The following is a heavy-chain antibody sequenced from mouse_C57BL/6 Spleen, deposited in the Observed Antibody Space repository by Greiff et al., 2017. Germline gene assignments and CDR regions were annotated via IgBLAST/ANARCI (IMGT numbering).Heavy chain of an antibody. J-gene: IGHJ4*01. CDR3: ARKGIYYDYPGAMDY. V-gene: IGHV1-81*01. Sequence: QVQLQQSGAELARPGASVKLSCKASGYTFTSYGISWVKQRTGQGLEWIGEIYPRSGNTYYNEKFKGKATLTADKYSSTAYMELRSLTSEDSAVYFCARKGIYYDYPGAMDYWGQGTSVTVSS. CDR2: IYPRSGNT. CDR1: GYTFTSYG. D-gene: IGHD2-4*01.